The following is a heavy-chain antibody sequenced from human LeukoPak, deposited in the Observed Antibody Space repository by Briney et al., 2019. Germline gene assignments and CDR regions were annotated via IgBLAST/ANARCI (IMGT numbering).Heavy chain of an antibody. V-gene: IGHV3-30*04. D-gene: IGHD6-19*01. Sequence: GGSLRLSCAASGFTFSRYGMHWVRQAPGKGLEWVTAISYDGSNKYYADSVKGRFTISRDNSKNTLYVQMNSLRAEDTAVYYCARGFLIAVAGTRVDYWGQGTLVTVSS. CDR1: GFTFSRYG. CDR2: ISYDGSNK. CDR3: ARGFLIAVAGTRVDY. J-gene: IGHJ4*02.